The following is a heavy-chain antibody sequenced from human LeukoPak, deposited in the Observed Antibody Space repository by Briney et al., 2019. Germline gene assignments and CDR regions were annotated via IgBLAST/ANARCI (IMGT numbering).Heavy chain of an antibody. CDR1: GGSISSYY. CDR3: ARHRVAGKGRPNWFDP. CDR2: IYYSGST. Sequence: SETLSLTCTVSGGSISSYYWSWIRQPPGKGLEWIGYIYYSGSTNYNPSLKSRVTISVDTSKNQFSLKLSSVTAADTAVYYCARHRVAGKGRPNWFDPWGQGTLVTVSS. V-gene: IGHV4-59*08. J-gene: IGHJ5*02. D-gene: IGHD6-19*01.